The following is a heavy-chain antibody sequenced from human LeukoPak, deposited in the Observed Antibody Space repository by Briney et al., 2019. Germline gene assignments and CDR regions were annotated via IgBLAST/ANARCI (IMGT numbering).Heavy chain of an antibody. J-gene: IGHJ4*02. Sequence: PGRSLRLSCTASGFTFGDYGMSWVRQAPGVGLEWVGFIRSKPYGGTTEYAASVKGRFTISRDDSESIAYLQMNSLKTEDTAVYYCTRGDYYDSSGYYLLFDYWGQGTLVTVSS. CDR2: IRSKPYGGTT. D-gene: IGHD3-22*01. V-gene: IGHV3-49*04. CDR1: GFTFGDYG. CDR3: TRGDYYDSSGYYLLFDY.